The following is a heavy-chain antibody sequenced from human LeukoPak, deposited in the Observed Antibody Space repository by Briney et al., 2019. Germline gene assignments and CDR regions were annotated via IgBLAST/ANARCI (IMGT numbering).Heavy chain of an antibody. D-gene: IGHD3-22*01. CDR3: ARDMYYDRSGSDY. J-gene: IGHJ4*02. V-gene: IGHV3-74*01. CDR2: INTDGSTT. Sequence: GRSLRLSCAASGFTFSSHWMHWVRQAPGKGLVWVSRINTDGSTTRYADSVKGRFTISRDNAKNTLYLQMNGLRAEDTAVYYCARDMYYDRSGSDYWGQRTLVTVSS. CDR1: GFTFSSHW.